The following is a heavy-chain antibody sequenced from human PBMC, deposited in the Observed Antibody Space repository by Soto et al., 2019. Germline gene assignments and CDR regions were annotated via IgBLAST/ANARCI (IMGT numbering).Heavy chain of an antibody. J-gene: IGHJ6*03. CDR3: AWAQAARRGYYYYMDV. Sequence: EVQLVESGGGLVKPGGSLRLSCAASGFTFSSYSMNWVRQAPGKGLEWVSSISSSSSYIYYADSVKGRFTISRDNAKNSLYLQMNSLRAEDTAVYYCAWAQAARRGYYYYMDVWGKGTTVTVSS. CDR2: ISSSSSYI. D-gene: IGHD6-6*01. V-gene: IGHV3-21*01. CDR1: GFTFSSYS.